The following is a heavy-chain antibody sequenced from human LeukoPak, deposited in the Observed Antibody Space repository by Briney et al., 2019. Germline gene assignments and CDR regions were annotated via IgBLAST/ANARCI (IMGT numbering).Heavy chain of an antibody. Sequence: KPGESLKISCKGAGYSFTSYGIGWVRQVPGKGLEGMGIIYPGDSDTRYSPSFQGQVTISADKSISTAYLQWSSLKASDTAMYYCARQGTDYYDSSGYYPLDYWGQGTLVTVSS. V-gene: IGHV5-51*01. J-gene: IGHJ4*02. D-gene: IGHD3-22*01. CDR3: ARQGTDYYDSSGYYPLDY. CDR2: IYPGDSDT. CDR1: GYSFTSYG.